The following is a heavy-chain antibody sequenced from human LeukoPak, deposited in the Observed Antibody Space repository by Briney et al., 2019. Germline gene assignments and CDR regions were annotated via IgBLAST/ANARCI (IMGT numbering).Heavy chain of an antibody. V-gene: IGHV3-30*03. Sequence: GGSLRLSCAASGFTFSSHGMHWVRQAPGKGLEWVAVISYDGSAKYCADSVKGRFTISRDNSKNTVYLEMDSLRAEDTAVYYCARDSSGCYTFDYWGQRTLVTVSS. CDR3: ARDSSGCYTFDY. CDR2: ISYDGSAK. J-gene: IGHJ4*02. CDR1: GFTFSSHG. D-gene: IGHD3-22*01.